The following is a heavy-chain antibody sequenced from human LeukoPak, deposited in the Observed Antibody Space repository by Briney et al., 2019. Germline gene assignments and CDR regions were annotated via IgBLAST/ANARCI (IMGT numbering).Heavy chain of an antibody. CDR3: AKAPPVVVAAIGAYFDY. CDR2: IKGDGSST. J-gene: IGHJ4*02. D-gene: IGHD2-15*01. Sequence: GGSLRLSCAGSGLTFSSYWMHWVRQAPGKGLVWVSRIKGDGSSTSYADSVKGRFTISRDNTKNTLYLQMNSLRAEDTAVYYCAKAPPVVVAAIGAYFDYWGQGTLVTVSS. V-gene: IGHV3-74*01. CDR1: GLTFSSYW.